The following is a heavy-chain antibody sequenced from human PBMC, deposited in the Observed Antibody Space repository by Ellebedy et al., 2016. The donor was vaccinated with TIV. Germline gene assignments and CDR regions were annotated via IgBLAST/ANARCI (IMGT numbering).Heavy chain of an antibody. CDR3: ATRSGPAGQVANY. CDR2: ISGYNGNT. J-gene: IGHJ4*02. V-gene: IGHV1-18*01. Sequence: ASVKVSXKASGYIFTDYGISWARQAPGQGLEWMGWISGYNGNTNYTQKIQGRVTMTRDTSTTTAYMELRSLRSDDTAVYYCATRSGPAGQVANYWGQGTLVTVSS. D-gene: IGHD6-19*01. CDR1: GYIFTDYG.